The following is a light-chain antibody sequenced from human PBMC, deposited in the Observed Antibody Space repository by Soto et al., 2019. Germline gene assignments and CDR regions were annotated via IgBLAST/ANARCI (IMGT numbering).Light chain of an antibody. V-gene: IGKV1-8*01. Sequence: IQMTQSPSSLSASVVDRVTITCRASQGISSYLAWYQQKPGKAPKLLIYAASTLQSGVPSRFSGSGSGTDFTLTISCLQSEDFATYYCQQYYSYPLTFGGGTKVDIK. CDR3: QQYYSYPLT. J-gene: IGKJ4*01. CDR1: QGISSY. CDR2: AAS.